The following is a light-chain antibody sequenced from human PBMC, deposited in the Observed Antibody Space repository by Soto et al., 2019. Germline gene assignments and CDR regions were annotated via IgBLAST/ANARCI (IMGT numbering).Light chain of an antibody. J-gene: IGLJ2*01. Sequence: QSALTQPASVSGSPGQSITISCTGTSSDVGSYNLVSWYQQHPGKAPKLMIYEVSKRPSGVSNRFSGSKSGNTASLTISGLQAEDEADYCCCSYAGSTTLVFGGGTKLTRP. CDR1: SSDVGSYNL. CDR3: CSYAGSTTLV. V-gene: IGLV2-23*02. CDR2: EVS.